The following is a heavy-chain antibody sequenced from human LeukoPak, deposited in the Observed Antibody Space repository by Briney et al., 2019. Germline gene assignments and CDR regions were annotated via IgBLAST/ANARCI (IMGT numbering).Heavy chain of an antibody. V-gene: IGHV1-24*01. Sequence: ASVKVSCKVSGYTLTELSMHWVRQAPGKGLEWMGGFDPEDGETIYAQKFQGRVTMTEDTSTDTAYMELSSLRSEDTAVYYCATDLQGFWSGYYRAFDYWGQGTLVTVSS. CDR1: GYTLTELS. J-gene: IGHJ4*02. CDR2: FDPEDGET. D-gene: IGHD3-3*01. CDR3: ATDLQGFWSGYYRAFDY.